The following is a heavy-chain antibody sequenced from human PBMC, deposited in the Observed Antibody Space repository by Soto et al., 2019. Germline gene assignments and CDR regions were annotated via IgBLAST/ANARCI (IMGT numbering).Heavy chain of an antibody. CDR2: IYHRGST. J-gene: IGHJ4*02. Sequence: QLQLQESGSGLVKPSQTLSLTCAVSGGSISSGGYSWSWIRQPPGKGLEWIGYIYHRGSTYDNPSLKSRVTISVDRSKNQFSLKLSSVTAADTAVYYCARVGITAQFDYWGQGTLVTVSS. D-gene: IGHD1-20*01. CDR3: ARVGITAQFDY. CDR1: GGSISSGGYS. V-gene: IGHV4-30-2*01.